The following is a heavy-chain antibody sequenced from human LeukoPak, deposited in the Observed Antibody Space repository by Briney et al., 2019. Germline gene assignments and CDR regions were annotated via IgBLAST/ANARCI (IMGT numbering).Heavy chain of an antibody. J-gene: IGHJ4*02. Sequence: ESGPTLVNPTQTLTLTCTFSGFSLSTSGMCVSWIRQPPGKALERLARIDWDDDKYCSTSLKTRLIISKDTSKNQVVLTMTNMDPVDTATYYCARVRVGVAEDYWGQGTLVTVSS. CDR3: ARVRVGVAEDY. D-gene: IGHD3-3*01. CDR1: GFSLSTSGMC. CDR2: IDWDDDK. V-gene: IGHV2-70*11.